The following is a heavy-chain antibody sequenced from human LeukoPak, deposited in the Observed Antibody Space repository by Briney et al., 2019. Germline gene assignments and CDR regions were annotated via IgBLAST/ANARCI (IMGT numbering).Heavy chain of an antibody. CDR1: GYTFTGYY. CDR3: AKKVRGPSHPLDF. V-gene: IGHV1-2*02. D-gene: IGHD5-12*01. CDR2: INPNSGGT. J-gene: IGHJ4*02. Sequence: ASVKLSCKASGYTFTGYYMHWVRQAPGQGLEWMGWINPNSGGTNYAQKFQGRVTMTRDTSISTAYMELSRLRSDDTAVYYCAKKVRGPSHPLDFWGQGTLVTVSS.